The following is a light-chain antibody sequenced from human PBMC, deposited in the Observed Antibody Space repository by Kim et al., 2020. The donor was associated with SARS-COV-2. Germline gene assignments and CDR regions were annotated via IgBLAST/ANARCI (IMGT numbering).Light chain of an antibody. CDR3: SSYAGSNNYV. CDR2: EVS. CDR1: SRDVGGYNY. Sequence: GQSVTISCTGTSRDVGGYNYVSWYHQHPGKAPKLMMYEVSERPSGVPDRFSGSKSGNTASLTVSGLQAEDEADYYCSSYAGSNNYVFGTGTKVTVL. J-gene: IGLJ1*01. V-gene: IGLV2-8*01.